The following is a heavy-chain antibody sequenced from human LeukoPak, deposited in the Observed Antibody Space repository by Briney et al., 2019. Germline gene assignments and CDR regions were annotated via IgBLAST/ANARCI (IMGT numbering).Heavy chain of an antibody. CDR1: GGSISGYY. J-gene: IGHJ4*02. Sequence: SETLSLTCTVSGGSISGYYWSWVRQPPGKGLEWIGYISNGGSSSYNPSLKSRGTMSVDTSKRQFSLNLTSVTAADTAVYYCAGAQRGYTHGYLGGGHFDYWGQGTLVTVSS. D-gene: IGHD5-18*01. CDR2: ISNGGSS. V-gene: IGHV4-59*12. CDR3: AGAQRGYTHGYLGGGHFDY.